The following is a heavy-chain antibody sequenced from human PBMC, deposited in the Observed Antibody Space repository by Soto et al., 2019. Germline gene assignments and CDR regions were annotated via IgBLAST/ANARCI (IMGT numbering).Heavy chain of an antibody. CDR1: GYTFTSYG. V-gene: IGHV1-18*01. J-gene: IGHJ4*02. Sequence: QVQLVQSGAEVKKPGASVKVSCKASGYTFTSYGISWVRQAPGQGLEGMGWISAYNGNTNYAQKLQGRVTMTTDTSTSTAYMELRSLRSDDTAVYYCARQDGIAAAGMNPDYFDYWGQGTLVTVSS. CDR3: ARQDGIAAAGMNPDYFDY. CDR2: ISAYNGNT. D-gene: IGHD6-13*01.